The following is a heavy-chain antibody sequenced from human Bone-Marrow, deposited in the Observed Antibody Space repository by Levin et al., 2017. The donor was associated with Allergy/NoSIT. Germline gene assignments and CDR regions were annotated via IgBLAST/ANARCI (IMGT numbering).Heavy chain of an antibody. D-gene: IGHD1-26*01. Sequence: LSLTCVASGFTFSTHTINWVRQAPGKGLEWVSCISGSTTDIYFADSVRGRFTISRDNAKKSVSLQMDSLRDEDTAVYYCARDDGSFKFDYWGQGTPVTVSS. V-gene: IGHV3-21*01. J-gene: IGHJ4*02. CDR3: ARDDGSFKFDY. CDR1: GFTFSTHT. CDR2: ISGSTTDI.